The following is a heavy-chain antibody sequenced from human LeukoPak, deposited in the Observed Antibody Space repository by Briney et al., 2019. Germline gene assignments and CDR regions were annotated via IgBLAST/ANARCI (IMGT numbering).Heavy chain of an antibody. CDR2: INSGGDYK. V-gene: IGHV3-21*01. CDR3: ARGHYDVLASSYKWTPDY. Sequence: GGSLRLSRAPSGFTFNTFNMNWFRQAPGKGLEWVSSINSGGDYKYYADSVKGRFTTSRDNAKNSLSLQLSSLRVEDTAIYYYARGHYDVLASSYKWTPDYWGQGTLVTVSS. D-gene: IGHD3-9*01. CDR1: GFTFNTFN. J-gene: IGHJ4*02.